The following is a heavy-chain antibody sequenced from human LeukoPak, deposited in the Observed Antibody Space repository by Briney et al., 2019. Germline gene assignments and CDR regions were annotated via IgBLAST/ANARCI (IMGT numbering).Heavy chain of an antibody. CDR2: ISYDGSNQ. V-gene: IGHV3-30*03. Sequence: GGTLRLSCAASGFTFSSYGMSWVRQAPGKGLDWVAFISYDGSNQYLADSVKGRFTISRDTSKNTLFLQMDNLRTEDTAVYYCARGDFWSASYNYYFYYFMDVWGTGTTVTVSS. J-gene: IGHJ6*03. CDR3: ARGDFWSASYNYYFYYFMDV. D-gene: IGHD3-3*01. CDR1: GFTFSSYG.